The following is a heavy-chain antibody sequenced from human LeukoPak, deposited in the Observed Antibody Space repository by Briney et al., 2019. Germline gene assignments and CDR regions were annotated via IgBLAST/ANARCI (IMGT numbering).Heavy chain of an antibody. CDR3: ARNGGDH. CDR2: FYYSGSS. D-gene: IGHD3-16*01. V-gene: IGHV4-59*01. J-gene: IGHJ4*02. Sequence: SETLSLTCTVSGDSFSSYYWSCIRQPPGKGLEWIGYFYYSGSSSYNPSLKSRVSISVDTSKNQFSLKLSSVTAADTAVYYCARNGGDHWGQGTLVTVSS. CDR1: GDSFSSYY.